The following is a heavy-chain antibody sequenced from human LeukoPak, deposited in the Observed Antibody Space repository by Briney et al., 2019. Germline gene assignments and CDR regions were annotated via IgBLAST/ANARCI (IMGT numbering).Heavy chain of an antibody. Sequence: ASVKVSCKASGYTFTGYYMHWVRQAPGQGLEWMGWINPNSGGTNYAQKLQGWVTMTRDTSISTAYMELSRLRSDDTAVYYCARGGPYCSGGSCYYWFDPWGQGTLVTVSS. D-gene: IGHD2-15*01. CDR1: GYTFTGYY. V-gene: IGHV1-2*04. CDR3: ARGGPYCSGGSCYYWFDP. J-gene: IGHJ5*02. CDR2: INPNSGGT.